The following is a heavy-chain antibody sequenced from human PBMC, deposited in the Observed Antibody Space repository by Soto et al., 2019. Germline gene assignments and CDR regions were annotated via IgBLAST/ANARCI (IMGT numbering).Heavy chain of an antibody. CDR1: GGSISTYY. Sequence: SETLSLTCTVSGGSISTYYWNWIRQSPGKGLEWIGYIYRTGSTHYNPSLNSRVAISLDTSRNKFSLKLHSVTAADTAVYFYARQIGDDPYDVWGQGTKVTVSS. V-gene: IGHV4-4*09. CDR2: IYRTGST. J-gene: IGHJ3*01. D-gene: IGHD3-3*01. CDR3: ARQIGDDPYDV.